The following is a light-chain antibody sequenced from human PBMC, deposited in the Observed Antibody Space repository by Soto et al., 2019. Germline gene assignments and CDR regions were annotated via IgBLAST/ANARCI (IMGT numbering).Light chain of an antibody. CDR1: QSVDSTF. V-gene: IGKV3-20*01. Sequence: EIVLTQSPGSLSMSPGERVTLSCRASQSVDSTFFAWYQKKPVQAPRRLMYGVSKRATDIPDRVSSSGSGTALTLTITSLEPDDLAVDDCQVYLCSGRSGQGTRVEL. J-gene: IGKJ1*01. CDR2: GVS. CDR3: QVYLCSGR.